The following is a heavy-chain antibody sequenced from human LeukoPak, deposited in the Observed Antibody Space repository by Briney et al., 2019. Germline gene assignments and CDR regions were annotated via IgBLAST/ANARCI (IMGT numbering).Heavy chain of an antibody. CDR3: ARGEGYYYGSGSYYSLNWFDP. V-gene: IGHV1-8*02. CDR2: MNPNSGNT. CDR1: GYTFTSYY. J-gene: IGHJ5*02. D-gene: IGHD3-10*01. Sequence: ASVKVSCKASGYTFTSYYMHWVRQAPGQGLEWMGWMNPNSGNTGYAQKFQGRVTMTRNTSISTAYMELSSLRSEDTAVYYCARGEGYYYGSGSYYSLNWFDPWGQGTLVTVSS.